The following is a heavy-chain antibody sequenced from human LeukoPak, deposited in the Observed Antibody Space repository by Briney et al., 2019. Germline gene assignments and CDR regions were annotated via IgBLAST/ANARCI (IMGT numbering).Heavy chain of an antibody. CDR2: TYYRSKWYN. CDR3: ARSQGSFDY. J-gene: IGHJ4*02. Sequence: SQTLSLTCAISGDSISSNSAAWNWIGQSPSRGLEYLGRTYYRSKWYNDYPVSAKSRIAVNPDTSKNQFSLQLNSVTPEDTAVYYCARSQGSFDYWGQGTLVTVSS. V-gene: IGHV6-1*01. CDR1: GDSISSNSAA.